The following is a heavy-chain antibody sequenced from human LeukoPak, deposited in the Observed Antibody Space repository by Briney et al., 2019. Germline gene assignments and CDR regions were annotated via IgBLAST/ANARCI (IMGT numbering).Heavy chain of an antibody. CDR3: ARNGLGIDY. V-gene: IGHV4-39*01. D-gene: IGHD2-8*01. CDR1: GGSISSSSYN. J-gene: IGHJ4*02. CDR2: NYYSGST. Sequence: SETLSLTCTVSGGSISSSSYNWGWNRQPPGQGLEWNGNNYYSGSTYCNPSLKSRVTISIDKFQIPFTLKLSSVTAADPAVYYCARNGLGIDYWGQGTRVTVSS.